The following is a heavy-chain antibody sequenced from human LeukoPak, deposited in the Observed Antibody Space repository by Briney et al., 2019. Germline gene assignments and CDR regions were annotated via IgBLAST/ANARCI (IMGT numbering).Heavy chain of an antibody. CDR3: ARGLRHLEWSHDAFDI. J-gene: IGHJ3*02. V-gene: IGHV4-59*01. CDR2: IYYSGST. CDR1: GGAISSYY. Sequence: SETLSLTCTVSGGAISSYYWSWIRQSPGKGLEWIGYIYYSGSTNYHPSLKSRVTMSVDTSSQFSLKLSSVTAADTALYYCARGLRHLEWSHDAFDIWGQGTTVTVSS. D-gene: IGHD3-3*01.